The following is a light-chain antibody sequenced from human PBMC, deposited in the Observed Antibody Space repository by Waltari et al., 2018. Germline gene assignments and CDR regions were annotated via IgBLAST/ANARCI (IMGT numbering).Light chain of an antibody. CDR2: GAS. J-gene: IGKJ1*01. CDR1: QTVSSN. V-gene: IGKV3-15*01. Sequence: MTQSPGTLSASPGERVTLSCRASQTVSSNLVWYKQIPGQPPSVLIYGASTRATGVPARFSGSGSATEFTLTISSLQSEDFAVYFCQQYNHWPWTFGQGTKVEVK. CDR3: QQYNHWPWT.